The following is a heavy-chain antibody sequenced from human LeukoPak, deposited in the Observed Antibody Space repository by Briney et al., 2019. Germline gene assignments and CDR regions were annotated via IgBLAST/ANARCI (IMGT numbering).Heavy chain of an antibody. CDR2: IYYSGST. Sequence: SETLSLTCTVSGGSISSYYWSWIRQPPGKGLEWIGYIYYSGSTNYNPSLKSRVTISVDTSKNQFSLKLSSVTAADTAVYYCARVTTVTTCVGCRGMDVWGKGTTVTVSP. CDR3: ARVTTVTTCVGCRGMDV. J-gene: IGHJ6*04. V-gene: IGHV4-59*01. CDR1: GGSISSYY. D-gene: IGHD4-17*01.